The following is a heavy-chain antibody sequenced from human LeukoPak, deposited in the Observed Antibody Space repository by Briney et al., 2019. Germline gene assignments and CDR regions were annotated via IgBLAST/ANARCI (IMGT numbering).Heavy chain of an antibody. J-gene: IGHJ4*01. V-gene: IGHV4-59*01. D-gene: IGHD5-18*01. Sequence: SETLSLTCTVSGGSISSYYWSWIRQPPGKGLEWIGYIYYSGSTNYNPSLKSRVTISVDTSKNQFSLKLSSVTAADTAVYYCAAVDTAMAFDYWGQEPWSPSPQ. CDR2: IYYSGST. CDR3: AAVDTAMAFDY. CDR1: GGSISSYY.